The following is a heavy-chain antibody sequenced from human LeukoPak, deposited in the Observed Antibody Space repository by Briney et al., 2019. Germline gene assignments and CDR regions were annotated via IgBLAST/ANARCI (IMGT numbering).Heavy chain of an antibody. CDR1: GDSVSSSSAA. J-gene: IGHJ4*02. CDR3: ARGGIVATAPFDY. V-gene: IGHV6-1*01. D-gene: IGHD5-12*01. Sequence: SQTLSLTCAISGDSVSSSSAAWNWIRQSPSRGLEWLGRTYFRSKWYNDYALSVKSRIIFKPDTSKNQFSLQLNSVTPEDTAVYYCARGGIVATAPFDYWGQGTLVTVSS. CDR2: TYFRSKWYN.